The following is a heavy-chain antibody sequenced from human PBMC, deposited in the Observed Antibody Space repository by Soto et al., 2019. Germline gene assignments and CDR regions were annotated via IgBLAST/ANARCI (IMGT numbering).Heavy chain of an antibody. CDR3: ARGWLTDY. CDR2: IKQDGSEK. V-gene: IGHV3-7*03. CDR1: GFTFSSYW. J-gene: IGHJ4*02. Sequence: EVQLVESGGGLVQPGGSLRLSCAASGFTFSSYWISWVRQAPGKGLEWVANIKQDGSEKYYVDSVKGRFTISRDNAKNSLYLQMNSLRAEDTAVYYCARGWLTDYWGQGTLVTVSS. D-gene: IGHD5-12*01.